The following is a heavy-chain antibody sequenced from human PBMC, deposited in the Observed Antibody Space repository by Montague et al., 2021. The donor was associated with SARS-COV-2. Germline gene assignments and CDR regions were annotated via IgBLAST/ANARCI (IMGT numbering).Heavy chain of an antibody. CDR2: MYYSGST. D-gene: IGHD2-15*01. CDR1: GGSISSYHHY. Sequence: SETLSLTCTVSGGSISSYHHYWGWIRQPPGKGLGWIGSMYYSGSTCLNPSLKSRVTISVDTSKNQLSLNLRSVTAADTAVYFCGRGIISATSNPFDCWGPGTLVTVSS. V-gene: IGHV4-39*07. J-gene: IGHJ4*02. CDR3: GRGIISATSNPFDC.